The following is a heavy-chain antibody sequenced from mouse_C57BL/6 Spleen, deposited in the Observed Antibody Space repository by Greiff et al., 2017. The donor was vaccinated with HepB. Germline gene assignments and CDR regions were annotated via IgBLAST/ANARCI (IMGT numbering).Heavy chain of an antibody. CDR1: GYTFTDYY. V-gene: IGHV1-26*01. Sequence: EVQLQQSGPELVKPGASVKISCKASGYTFTDYYMNWVKQSHGKSLEWIGDINPNNGGTSYNQKFKGKATLTVDKSSSTAHMALRSLTSEDSAVYYCAKIYYYGSSYYFDYWGQGTTLTVSS. CDR2: INPNNGGT. D-gene: IGHD1-1*01. CDR3: AKIYYYGSSYYFDY. J-gene: IGHJ2*01.